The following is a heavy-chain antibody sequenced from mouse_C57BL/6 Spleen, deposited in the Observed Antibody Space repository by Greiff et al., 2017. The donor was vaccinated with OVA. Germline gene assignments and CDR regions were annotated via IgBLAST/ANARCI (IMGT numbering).Heavy chain of an antibody. D-gene: IGHD3-3*01. J-gene: IGHJ4*01. CDR2: IYPGSGST. Sequence: QVQLKQPGAELVKPGASVKMSCKASGYTFTSYWITWVKQRPGQGLEWIGDIYPGSGSTNYNEKFKSKATLTVDTSSSTAYMQLSSLTSEDSAVYYCARKGDSYYYAMDYWGQGTSVTVSS. CDR3: ARKGDSYYYAMDY. V-gene: IGHV1-55*01. CDR1: GYTFTSYW.